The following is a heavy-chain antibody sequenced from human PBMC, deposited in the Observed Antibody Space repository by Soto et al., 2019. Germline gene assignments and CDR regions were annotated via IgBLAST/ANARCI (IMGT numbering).Heavy chain of an antibody. V-gene: IGHV3-30-3*01. CDR2: ISYDGSNK. Sequence: QVQLVESGGGVVQPGRSLRLSCAASGFTFSSYAMHWVRQAPGKGLEWVAVISYDGSNKYYADSVKGRFTISRDNSKNTLYLQMNSLRAEDTAVYYCARDRKGDNWFDPWGQGTLVTVSS. CDR1: GFTFSSYA. CDR3: ARDRKGDNWFDP. J-gene: IGHJ5*02.